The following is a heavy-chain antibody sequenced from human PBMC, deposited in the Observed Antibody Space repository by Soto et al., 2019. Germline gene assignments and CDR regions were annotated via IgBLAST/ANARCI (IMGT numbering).Heavy chain of an antibody. CDR3: ARGPWEHIVVVTAISTFFDY. V-gene: IGHV3-48*03. J-gene: IGHJ4*02. D-gene: IGHD2-21*02. CDR1: GFTFSSYE. Sequence: PGGSLRLSCAASGFTFSSYEMNWVRQAPGKGLEWVSYISSSGSTIYYADSVKGRFTISRDNAKNSLYLQMNSLRAEDTAVYYCARGPWEHIVVVTAISTFFDYWGQGTLVTVSS. CDR2: ISSSGSTI.